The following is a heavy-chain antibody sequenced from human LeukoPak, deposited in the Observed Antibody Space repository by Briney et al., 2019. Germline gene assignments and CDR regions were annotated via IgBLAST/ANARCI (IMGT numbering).Heavy chain of an antibody. CDR1: GFTFSSYW. Sequence: GGSRRLSCAASGFTFSSYWMHWVRQAPGKGLVWVSRINSDGSSTSYADSVKGRFTISRDNAKNTLYLQMNSLRAEDTAVYYCARGLRGHKLYYMDVWGKGTTVTISS. V-gene: IGHV3-74*01. CDR3: ARGLRGHKLYYMDV. CDR2: INSDGSST. J-gene: IGHJ6*03. D-gene: IGHD1-1*01.